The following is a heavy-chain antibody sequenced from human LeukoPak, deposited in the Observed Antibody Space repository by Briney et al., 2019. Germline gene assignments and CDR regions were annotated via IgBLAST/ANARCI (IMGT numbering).Heavy chain of an antibody. CDR2: IYYSGST. J-gene: IGHJ5*02. CDR1: GGSISSYY. V-gene: IGHV4-59*01. CDR3: ARDYHRDNWFDP. Sequence: SETLSLTCTVSGGSISSYYWSWVRQPPGTGLEWIGYIYYSGSTNYNPSLKSRVTISVDTSKNQFSLKLSSVTAADTAVYYCARDYHRDNWFDPWGQGTLVTVSS.